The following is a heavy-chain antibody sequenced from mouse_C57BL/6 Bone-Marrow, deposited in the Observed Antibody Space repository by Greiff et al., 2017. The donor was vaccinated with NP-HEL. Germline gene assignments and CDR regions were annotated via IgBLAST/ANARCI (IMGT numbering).Heavy chain of an antibody. Sequence: VKLMESGPELVKPGASVKISCKASGYAFSSSWMNWVKQRPGKGLEWIGRIYPGDGDTNYNGKFKGKATLTADKSSSTAYMQLSSLTSEDSAVYFCAYYGSLDYWGQGTTLTVSS. CDR2: IYPGDGDT. V-gene: IGHV1-82*01. J-gene: IGHJ2*01. D-gene: IGHD1-1*01. CDR1: GYAFSSSW. CDR3: AYYGSLDY.